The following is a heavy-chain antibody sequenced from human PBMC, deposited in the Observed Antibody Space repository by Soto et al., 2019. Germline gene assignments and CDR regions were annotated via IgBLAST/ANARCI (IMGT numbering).Heavy chain of an antibody. J-gene: IGHJ6*02. D-gene: IGHD3-22*01. Sequence: QVQLVESGGGVVQPGRSLRLSCVASGFTFSSYGMHWVRQAPGKGLEWVAVIWYDGSKKYYADSVKGRVTISRDNSENTLYVQINSLRAEDTAVYYCARATYFYDSSGYSGYGLDVWGQGTTVTVSS. V-gene: IGHV3-33*01. CDR1: GFTFSSYG. CDR2: IWYDGSKK. CDR3: ARATYFYDSSGYSGYGLDV.